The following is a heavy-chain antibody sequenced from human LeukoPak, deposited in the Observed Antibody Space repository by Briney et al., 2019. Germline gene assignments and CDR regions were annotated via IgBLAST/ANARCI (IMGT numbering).Heavy chain of an antibody. CDR3: ATGIQLWSKYYYYYGMDV. CDR1: GYTFTSYG. D-gene: IGHD5-18*01. J-gene: IGHJ6*02. CDR2: ISAYNGNT. Sequence: ASVKVSCKASGYTFTSYGISWVRQAPGQGLEWMGWISAYNGNTNYAQKLQGRVTMTEDTSTDTAYMELSSLRSEDTAVYYCATGIQLWSKYYYYYGMDVWGQGTTVTVSS. V-gene: IGHV1-18*01.